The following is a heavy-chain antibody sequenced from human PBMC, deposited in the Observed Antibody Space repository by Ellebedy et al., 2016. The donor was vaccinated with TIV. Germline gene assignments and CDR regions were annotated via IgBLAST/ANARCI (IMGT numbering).Heavy chain of an antibody. CDR3: ARVGTMVRGVIALGMDV. V-gene: IGHV4-31*03. CDR1: GGSISSGGYY. J-gene: IGHJ6*02. CDR2: IYYSGST. Sequence: MPSETLSLTCTVSGGSISSGGYYWSWIRQHPGKGLEWIGYIYYSGSTYYNPSLKSRVTILVDTSKNQFSLQLSSVTAADTAVYYCARVGTMVRGVIALGMDVWGQGTTVTVSS. D-gene: IGHD3-10*01.